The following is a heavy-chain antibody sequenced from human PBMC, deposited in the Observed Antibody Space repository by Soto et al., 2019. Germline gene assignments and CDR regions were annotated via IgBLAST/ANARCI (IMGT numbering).Heavy chain of an antibody. J-gene: IGHJ6*02. CDR1: GYTFTGYY. Sequence: QVQLVQSGAEVKKPGASVKVSCKASGYTFTGYYMHWVRQAPGQGLEWMGWINPNSGGTNYAQKFQGRVTMTRDTSISTAYMELSRLRSDDTAVYYCARDISRVRITMIVVVTHGMDVWGQGTTVTVSS. V-gene: IGHV1-2*02. CDR3: ARDISRVRITMIVVVTHGMDV. D-gene: IGHD3-22*01. CDR2: INPNSGGT.